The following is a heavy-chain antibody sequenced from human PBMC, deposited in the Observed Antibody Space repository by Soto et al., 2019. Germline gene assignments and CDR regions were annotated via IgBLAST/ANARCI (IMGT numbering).Heavy chain of an antibody. J-gene: IGHJ3*02. CDR2: IYYSGST. CDR1: GGSISSGDYY. D-gene: IGHD3-22*01. Sequence: ASETLSLTCTVSGGSISSGDYYWSWIRQPPGKGLEWIGYIYYSGSTYYNPSLKSRVTISVDTSKNQFSLKLSSVTAADTAVYYCARGRKLYYYDSSGYYYVSAFDIWGQGTMVTVSS. V-gene: IGHV4-30-4*01. CDR3: ARGRKLYYYDSSGYYYVSAFDI.